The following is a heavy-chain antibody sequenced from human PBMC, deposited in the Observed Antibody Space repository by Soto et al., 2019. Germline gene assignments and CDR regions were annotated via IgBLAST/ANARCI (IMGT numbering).Heavy chain of an antibody. CDR3: ARDQSKYYYYYYGMDV. V-gene: IGHV1-69*13. Sequence: SVKVSCKASGGTFSSYAISWVRQAPGQGLEWMGGIIPIFGTANYAQKFQGRVTITADESTSTAYMELSSLRSEDTAVYYCARDQSKYYYYYYGMDVWGQGTTVTVSS. CDR1: GGTFSSYA. J-gene: IGHJ6*02. CDR2: IIPIFGTA.